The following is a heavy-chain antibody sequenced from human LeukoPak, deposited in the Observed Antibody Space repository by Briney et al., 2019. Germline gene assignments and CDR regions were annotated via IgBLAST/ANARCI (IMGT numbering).Heavy chain of an antibody. V-gene: IGHV3-23*01. CDR1: RFTFSSYG. J-gene: IGHJ4*02. Sequence: GGSLRLSCAASRFTFSSYGMSWVRQAPGKGLEWVSAISGSGGSAYYADSVKGRFTISRDNSKNTLYLQMNSLRAEDTAVYYCAKGARGYFDYWGQGTLVTVSS. CDR3: AKGARGYFDY. CDR2: ISGSGGSA. D-gene: IGHD3-10*01.